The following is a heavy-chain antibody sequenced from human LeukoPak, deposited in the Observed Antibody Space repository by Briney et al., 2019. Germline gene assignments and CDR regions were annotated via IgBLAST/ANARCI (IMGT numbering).Heavy chain of an antibody. J-gene: IGHJ4*02. Sequence: SETLSLTCTVSGGSISSYYWSWIRQPPGKGLEWIWYIYTSGSTNYNPSLKSRVTISVDTSKNQFSLKLSSVTAADTAVYYCARWGSSSFVPYFDYWGQGTLVTVSS. D-gene: IGHD6-6*01. CDR2: IYTSGST. CDR3: ARWGSSSFVPYFDY. V-gene: IGHV4-4*09. CDR1: GGSISSYY.